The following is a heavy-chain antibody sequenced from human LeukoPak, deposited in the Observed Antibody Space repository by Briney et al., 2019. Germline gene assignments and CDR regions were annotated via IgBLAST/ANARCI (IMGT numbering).Heavy chain of an antibody. CDR2: IYYSGST. CDR3: ARASSSGWGRPYYFDY. CDR1: GGSISSYY. Sequence: SETLSLTCTVSGGSISSYYWSWIRQPPGKGLEWIGYIYYSGSTNYNPSLKSRVTISVDTSKNQFSLKLSSVTAADTAVYYCARASSSGWGRPYYFDYWGQGTLVTVSS. J-gene: IGHJ4*02. D-gene: IGHD6-19*01. V-gene: IGHV4-59*01.